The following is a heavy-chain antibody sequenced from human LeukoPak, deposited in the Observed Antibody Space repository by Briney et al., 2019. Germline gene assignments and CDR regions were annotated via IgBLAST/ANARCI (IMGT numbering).Heavy chain of an antibody. CDR2: IKRKTDGGAT. J-gene: IGHJ6*02. Sequence: GGSLRLSCAASGFNFIYYSMKWVRQAPGKGLEWVGRIKRKTDGGATDYAAPVKGRFTISRDDSKNTLYLHMNSLKTEDTGVYYCTSPSSPYYYYNMDVWGQGTTVTVSS. V-gene: IGHV3-15*01. CDR1: GFNFIYYS. CDR3: TSPSSPYYYYNMDV.